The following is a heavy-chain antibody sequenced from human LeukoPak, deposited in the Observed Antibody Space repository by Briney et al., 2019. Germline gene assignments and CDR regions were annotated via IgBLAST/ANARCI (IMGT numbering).Heavy chain of an antibody. V-gene: IGHV4-34*01. J-gene: IGHJ5*02. Sequence: SETLSLTCAVYGGSFSGYYWSWIRQPPGKGLEWIGEINHSGSTNYNPSLKSRVTISVHTSKNQFSLKLSSVTAADTAVYYCARGYWFDPWGQGTLVTVSS. CDR3: ARGYWFDP. CDR1: GGSFSGYY. CDR2: INHSGST.